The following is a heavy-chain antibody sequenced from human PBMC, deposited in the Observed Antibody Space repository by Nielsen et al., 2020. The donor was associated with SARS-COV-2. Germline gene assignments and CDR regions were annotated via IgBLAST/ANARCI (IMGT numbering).Heavy chain of an antibody. D-gene: IGHD3-9*01. CDR3: ARERHFDWYYAAGYYYYAMDV. CDR2: IYDSGST. V-gene: IGHV4-59*12. J-gene: IGHJ6*02. CDR1: GGSISSYY. Sequence: SETLSLTCTVSGGSISSYYWSWIRQPPGKGLEWIGNIYDSGSTNYNPSLKSRVTISVDTSKNQFSLRLKSVTAADTAVYYCARERHFDWYYAAGYYYYAMDVWGQGTTVTVSS.